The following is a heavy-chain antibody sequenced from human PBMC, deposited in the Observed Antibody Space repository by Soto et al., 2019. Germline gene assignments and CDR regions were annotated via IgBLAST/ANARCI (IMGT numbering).Heavy chain of an antibody. CDR2: IYYSGST. CDR1: GGSVSSGSYY. J-gene: IGHJ4*02. D-gene: IGHD4-17*01. CDR3: AREKYGYFDY. Sequence: QVQLQESGPGLVKPSETLSLTCTVSGGSVSSGSYYWSWIRQPPGKGLEWIGYIYYSGSTNYNPSLKXXVXIXXDTSKNQFSLKLSSVTAADTAVYYCAREKYGYFDYWGQGTLVTVSS. V-gene: IGHV4-61*01.